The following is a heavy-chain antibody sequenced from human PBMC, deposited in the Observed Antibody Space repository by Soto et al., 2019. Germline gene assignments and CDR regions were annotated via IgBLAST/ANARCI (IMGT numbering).Heavy chain of an antibody. CDR3: ARQAAGSIYSYYYSGMVV. CDR1: GGSISSSSYY. V-gene: IGHV4-39*01. CDR2: IYYSGST. D-gene: IGHD6-13*01. Sequence: SETLSLTCTVSGGSISSSSYYWCWIRQPPGKGLEWIGRIYYSGSTYYNPSLKSRVTISVDTSKNQFSLKLSSVTAADTAVYYCARQAAGSIYSYYYSGMVVWDQGTTLTVSS. J-gene: IGHJ6*02.